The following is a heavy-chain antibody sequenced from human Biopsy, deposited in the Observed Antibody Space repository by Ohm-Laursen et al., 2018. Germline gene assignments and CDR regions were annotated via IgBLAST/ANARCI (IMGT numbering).Heavy chain of an antibody. CDR2: ISTWDAHT. CDR3: ARGGSNYPDY. V-gene: IGHV1-18*01. CDR1: GYTFRNHG. J-gene: IGHJ4*02. Sequence: GASVKVSCKTSGYTFRNHGISWVRQAPGRDLEWMGWISTWDAHTSYAQKVQGRVTLTIDTSTSTGYMELRSLRSDDTAVYYCARGGSNYPDYWGQGTLITVSS. D-gene: IGHD3-16*01.